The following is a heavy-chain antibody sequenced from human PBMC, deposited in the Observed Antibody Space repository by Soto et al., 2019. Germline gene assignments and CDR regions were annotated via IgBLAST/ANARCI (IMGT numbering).Heavy chain of an antibody. CDR3: AREGLGITRVLTPRMDV. Sequence: QVQLQESGPGLVKPSQTLSLTCTVSGGSISSGGYYWSWIRQHPGKGLEWIGYIYYSGSTYYNPSLKSRVTISVDTSKNQFSLKLSSVTAADTAVYYCAREGLGITRVLTPRMDVWGQGTTVTVSS. D-gene: IGHD3-22*01. CDR1: GGSISSGGYY. V-gene: IGHV4-31*03. CDR2: IYYSGST. J-gene: IGHJ6*02.